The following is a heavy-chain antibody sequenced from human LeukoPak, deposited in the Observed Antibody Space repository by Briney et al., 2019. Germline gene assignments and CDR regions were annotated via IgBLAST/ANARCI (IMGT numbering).Heavy chain of an antibody. J-gene: IGHJ3*02. D-gene: IGHD2-15*01. CDR1: GYTFTGYY. CDR2: INPNSGGT. V-gene: IGHV1-2*06. Sequence: GASVKVSCKASGYTFTGYYMHWVRQAPGQGLEWMGRINPNSGGTNYAQKFQGRVTMTRDTSISTAYMELSRLRSDDTAAYYCAREARLGCSGGSCFNDAFDIWGQGTMVTVSS. CDR3: AREARLGCSGGSCFNDAFDI.